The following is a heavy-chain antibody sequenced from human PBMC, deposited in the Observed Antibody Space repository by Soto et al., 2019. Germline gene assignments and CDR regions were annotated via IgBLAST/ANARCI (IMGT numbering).Heavy chain of an antibody. CDR3: ARTGRFLEWLSTFDY. CDR1: GYTFTSYG. D-gene: IGHD3-3*01. J-gene: IGHJ4*02. CDR2: ISAYNGNT. V-gene: IGHV1-18*01. Sequence: GASVKVSCKASGYTFTSYGISWVRQAPGQGLEWMGWISAYNGNTNYAQKLQGRVTMTTDTSTSTAYMELRSLRSDDTAVYYCARTGRFLEWLSTFDYWGQGNLVTVSS.